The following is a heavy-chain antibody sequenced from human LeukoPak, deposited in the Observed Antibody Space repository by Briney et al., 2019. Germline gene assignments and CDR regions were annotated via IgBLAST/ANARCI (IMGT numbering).Heavy chain of an antibody. CDR2: ISYTGST. Sequence: SETLSLTCTVSGGSFSSHYWSWIRQPPGKGQEWIGYISYTGSTNYNPSLKSRVTISVDTSKNQFSLKLSSVTAADTAVYYCARDPTTVTKGLDIWGQGTMVTVSS. V-gene: IGHV4-59*11. J-gene: IGHJ3*02. CDR1: GGSFSSHY. D-gene: IGHD4-17*01. CDR3: ARDPTTVTKGLDI.